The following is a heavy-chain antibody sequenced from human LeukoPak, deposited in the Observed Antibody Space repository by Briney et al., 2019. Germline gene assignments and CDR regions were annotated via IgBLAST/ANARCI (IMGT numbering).Heavy chain of an antibody. CDR2: IFCSGSTTYS. CDR3: AALVGPTKAIDY. V-gene: IGHV4-59*01. Sequence: SETLSLTCTVSGGSINSYYWGWIRQPPGKGLEWIGYIFCSGSTTYSKYNPSLKSRVTISVDTSKNQFSLRLTSVTAADTAVYYCAALVGPTKAIDYWGQGTLVTVSS. J-gene: IGHJ4*02. CDR1: GGSINSYY. D-gene: IGHD1-26*01.